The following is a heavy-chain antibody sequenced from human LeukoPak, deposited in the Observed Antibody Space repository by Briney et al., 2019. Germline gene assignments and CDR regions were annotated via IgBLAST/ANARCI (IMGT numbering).Heavy chain of an antibody. V-gene: IGHV1-2*02. J-gene: IGHJ4*02. CDR1: GYTFTVYY. D-gene: IGHD6-13*01. CDR2: INPNSGGT. Sequence: ASVKVSSKASGYTFTVYYMHWVRQAPGQGLEWTGWINPNSGGTNYAQKFQGRVTMTRDTSISTAYMELSRLRSDDTAVYYCARALYSSSWYEGNYWGQGTLVTVSS. CDR3: ARALYSSSWYEGNY.